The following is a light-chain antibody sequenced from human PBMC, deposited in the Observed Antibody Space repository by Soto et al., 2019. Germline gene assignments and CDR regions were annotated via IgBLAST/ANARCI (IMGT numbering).Light chain of an antibody. CDR1: QSVSSN. CDR3: QQYNNWPMT. CDR2: GAS. Sequence: EIVMTQPPATLSVSPGERATLSCRASQSVSSNLAWYQQKPGQAPRLLIYGASTRATGIPARFSGSGSGAEFTLTISSLQSEDFAVYYCQQYNNWPMTFGQGTKVDNK. V-gene: IGKV3-15*01. J-gene: IGKJ1*01.